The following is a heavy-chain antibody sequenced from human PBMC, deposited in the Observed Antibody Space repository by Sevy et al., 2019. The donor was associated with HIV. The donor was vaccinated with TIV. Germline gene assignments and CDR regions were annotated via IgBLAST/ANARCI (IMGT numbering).Heavy chain of an antibody. D-gene: IGHD6-13*01. CDR3: ARESIGAVGDFDY. V-gene: IGHV4-59*01. J-gene: IGHJ4*02. Sequence: SETLSLTCTVSGGSISNYFWSWIRQPPGKGLEWIGYIYYSGNINYNPSLKSRVTISVDSSKNQFSLKLGSVTAADTAVYYCARESIGAVGDFDYWGQGTLVTVSS. CDR1: GGSISNYF. CDR2: IYYSGNI.